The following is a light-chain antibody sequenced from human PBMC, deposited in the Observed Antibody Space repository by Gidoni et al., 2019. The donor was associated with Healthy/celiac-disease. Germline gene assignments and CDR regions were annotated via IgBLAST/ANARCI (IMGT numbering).Light chain of an antibody. Sequence: DIQMNESPSSLSASVGDRGTITCRASQSISSYLKWYQQKPGKAPKLLIYAASSVQSGVPSRFSGSGSGADFTLTISMLQPEDFATYYCQQSYSTPRTFGQGTKVEIK. J-gene: IGKJ1*01. CDR3: QQSYSTPRT. CDR2: AAS. V-gene: IGKV1-39*01. CDR1: QSISSY.